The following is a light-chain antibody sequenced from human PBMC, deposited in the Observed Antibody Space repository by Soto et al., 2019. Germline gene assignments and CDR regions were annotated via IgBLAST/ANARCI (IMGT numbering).Light chain of an antibody. V-gene: IGLV4-60*02. CDR2: VEGSGSY. CDR3: ETWDTNTRV. J-gene: IGLJ2*01. Sequence: QSVLTQSSSASASLGSSVKLTCTLSSRHSSNSIAWHQQQPGKAPRYLMKVEGSGSYYKGSGVPDRFSGSSSGADRYLTISNLQFEDEADYYCETWDTNTRVFGGGTKLTVL. CDR1: SRHSSNS.